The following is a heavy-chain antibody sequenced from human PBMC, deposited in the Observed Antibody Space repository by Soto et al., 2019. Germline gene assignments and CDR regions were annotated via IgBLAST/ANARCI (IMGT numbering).Heavy chain of an antibody. CDR1: GVTFSSYA. CDR2: IIPIFGTA. CDR3: ARDRGETNWFDP. J-gene: IGHJ5*02. V-gene: IGHV1-69*13. D-gene: IGHD3-3*01. Sequence: VASVKVSCKASGVTFSSYAISWVRQAPGQGLEWMGGIIPIFGTANYAQKFQGRVTITADESTSTAYMELSSLRSEDTAVYYCARDRGETNWFDPWGQGTLVTVSS.